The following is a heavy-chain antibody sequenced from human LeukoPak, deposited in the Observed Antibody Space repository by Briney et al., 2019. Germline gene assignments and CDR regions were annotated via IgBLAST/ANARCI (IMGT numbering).Heavy chain of an antibody. V-gene: IGHV3-23*01. J-gene: IGHJ4*02. CDR1: GFTFSSYA. Sequence: GRSLRLSCAASGFTFSSYAMSWVRQAPGKGLEWVSAISGSGGSTYYADSVKGRFTISRDNSKNTLYLQMNSLRAEDTAVYYRARSSGPHTYWGQGTLVTVSS. CDR3: ARSSGPHTY. D-gene: IGHD6-19*01. CDR2: ISGSGGST.